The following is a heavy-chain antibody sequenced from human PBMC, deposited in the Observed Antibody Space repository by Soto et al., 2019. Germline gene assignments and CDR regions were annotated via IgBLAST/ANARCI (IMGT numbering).Heavy chain of an antibody. V-gene: IGHV1-69*12. CDR1: GGTFISYA. D-gene: IGHD5-18*01. J-gene: IGHJ6*02. CDR2: MVPIFGTA. Sequence: QVQLVQSGAEVKKPGSSVKVSCKASGGTFISYAISWLRQAPGQGLEWMGGMVPIFGTANYAQKFQGRVTIPAAASTATAYRALGSLTAEQTAMYYCPRDGSTVETAMFSQYFYGTEVWGQGTTVSLSS. CDR3: PRDGSTVETAMFSQYFYGTEV.